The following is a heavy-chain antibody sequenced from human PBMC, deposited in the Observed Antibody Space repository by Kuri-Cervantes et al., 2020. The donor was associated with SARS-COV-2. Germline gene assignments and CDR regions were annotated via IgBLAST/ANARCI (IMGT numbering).Heavy chain of an antibody. D-gene: IGHD3-22*01. CDR3: ARQKFHYYDSSGYQGATDY. CDR2: IYPGDSDT. J-gene: IGHJ4*02. CDR1: GYSFTSYW. V-gene: IGHV5-51*01. Sequence: GESLKISCKGSGYSFTSYWIGWVRQMPGKGLEWMGIIYPGDSDTRYSPSFQGQVTISADKSISTAYLQWSSLKASDTAMYYCARQKFHYYDSSGYQGATDYWGQGTQVTVSS.